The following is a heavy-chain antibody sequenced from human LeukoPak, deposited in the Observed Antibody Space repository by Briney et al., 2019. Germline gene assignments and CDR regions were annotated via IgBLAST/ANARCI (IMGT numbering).Heavy chain of an antibody. CDR1: GYTFTGYY. CDR2: INPNSGGT. J-gene: IGHJ4*02. V-gene: IGHV1-2*02. CDR3: VRSGYHYPFDY. D-gene: IGHD3-22*01. Sequence: ASVKVSCKASGYTFTGYYMHWVRQAPGQGLERMGWINPNSGGTNYAQKFQGRVTMTRDTSVSTAYMELSRLRSDDTAVYYCVRSGYHYPFDYWGQGTLVTVSS.